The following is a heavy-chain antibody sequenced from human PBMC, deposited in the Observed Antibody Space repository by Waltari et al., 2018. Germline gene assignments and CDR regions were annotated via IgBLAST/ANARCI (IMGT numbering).Heavy chain of an antibody. CDR1: GGSISSHY. D-gene: IGHD2-15*01. Sequence: QVQLQESGPGLVKPSETLSLTCTVSGGSISSHYWSWIRQPPGKGLEWIGYIYYSGSTNDNPPRKSRVTISVDASKNQFSLKLSSVTAADTAVYYCARGVVYYYYGMDVWGQGTTVTVSS. CDR2: IYYSGST. V-gene: IGHV4-59*11. CDR3: ARGVVYYYYGMDV. J-gene: IGHJ6*02.